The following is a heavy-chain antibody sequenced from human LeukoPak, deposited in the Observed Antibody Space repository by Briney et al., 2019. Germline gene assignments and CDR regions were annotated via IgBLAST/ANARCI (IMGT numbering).Heavy chain of an antibody. Sequence: SETLSLTCTVSGGSVYTSAYYWGWVRQPPGKGPEWIGDIFYTGKTNYNPSLKSRVSISIDTSKNPFSLKLTSVTVAGAAVYYCARVFDSWGQGTLVTVSS. J-gene: IGHJ4*02. CDR1: GGSVYTSAYY. CDR3: ARVFDS. V-gene: IGHV4-39*07. CDR2: IFYTGKT.